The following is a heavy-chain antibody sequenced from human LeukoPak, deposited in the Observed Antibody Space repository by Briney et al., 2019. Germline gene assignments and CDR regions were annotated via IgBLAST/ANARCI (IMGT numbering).Heavy chain of an antibody. CDR2: IYTSGST. CDR1: GYSISSGFY. J-gene: IGHJ3*01. D-gene: IGHD3-22*01. CDR3: ARGRGYYDNSGYFDALDF. V-gene: IGHV4-61*02. Sequence: SETLSLTCTVSGYSISSGFYWGWIRQPAGKGLEWTGRIYTSGSTNYNPSLKCRVTISVDTSKNQFSLKLSSVTAADTAVYYCARGRGYYDNSGYFDALDFWGQGTMVTVSA.